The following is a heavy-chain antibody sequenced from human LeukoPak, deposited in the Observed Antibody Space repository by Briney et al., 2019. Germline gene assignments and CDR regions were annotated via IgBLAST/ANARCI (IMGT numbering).Heavy chain of an antibody. Sequence: SVKVSCKASGGTFSSYAISWVRQAPGQGLEWMGGIIPIFGTANYAQKFQGRVTITADESTSTAYMELSSLRSEDTALYYCARPILRYFDWPKGMSYYYYGMDVWGKGTTVTVSS. CDR2: IIPIFGTA. D-gene: IGHD3-9*01. J-gene: IGHJ6*04. V-gene: IGHV1-69*13. CDR1: GGTFSSYA. CDR3: ARPILRYFDWPKGMSYYYYGMDV.